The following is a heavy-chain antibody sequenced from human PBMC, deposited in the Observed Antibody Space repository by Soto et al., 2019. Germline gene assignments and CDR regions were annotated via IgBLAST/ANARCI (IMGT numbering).Heavy chain of an antibody. V-gene: IGHV3-53*01. D-gene: IGHD6-6*01. J-gene: IGHJ4*02. CDR2: IYSDGTT. CDR3: AILSN. Sequence: GGSLRLSCAASGFTVSSNYMNGCRQAPGKWLEWLSIIYSDGTTYYADTVKGRITISRDNFKNTLYLQMNSLRAEYTAVYYCAILSNWGQGXLVTVFS. CDR1: GFTVSSNY.